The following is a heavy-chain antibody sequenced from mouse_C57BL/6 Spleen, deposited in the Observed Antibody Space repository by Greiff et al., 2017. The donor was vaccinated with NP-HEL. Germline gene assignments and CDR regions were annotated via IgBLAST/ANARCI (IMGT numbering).Heavy chain of an antibody. Sequence: VQLQQPGTELVKPGASVKLSCKASGYTFTSYWMHWVKQRPGQGLEWIGNINPSNGGTNYNEKFKSKATLTVDKSSSTAYMQLSSLTSEDSAVYYCASSRGLRRSDYYAMDYWGQGTSVTVSS. V-gene: IGHV1-53*01. CDR1: GYTFTSYW. CDR3: ASSRGLRRSDYYAMDY. J-gene: IGHJ4*01. CDR2: INPSNGGT. D-gene: IGHD2-2*01.